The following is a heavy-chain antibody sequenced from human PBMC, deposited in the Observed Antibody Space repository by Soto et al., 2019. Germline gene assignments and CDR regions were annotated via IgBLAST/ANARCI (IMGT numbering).Heavy chain of an antibody. CDR1: GYTFTSYD. CDR3: ARGKPTGDDFWGDNYYYYYYMDV. V-gene: IGHV1-8*01. Sequence: GASVKVSCKASGYTFTSYDINWVRQATGQGLEWMGWMNPNSGNTGYAQRFQGRVTMTRNTSISTAYMELSSLRSEDTAVYYCARGKPTGDDFWGDNYYYYYYMDVWGKGTTVTVSS. J-gene: IGHJ6*03. CDR2: MNPNSGNT. D-gene: IGHD3-3*01.